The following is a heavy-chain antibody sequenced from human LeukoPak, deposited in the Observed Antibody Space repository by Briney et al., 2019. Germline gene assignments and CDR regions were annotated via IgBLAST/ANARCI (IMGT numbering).Heavy chain of an antibody. CDR1: GGSISSSSYY. J-gene: IGHJ5*02. CDR2: IYYSGST. D-gene: IGHD2-21*02. CDR3: ARGLYCGGDCYSGPHNWFDP. V-gene: IGHV4-39*07. Sequence: SETLPLTCTVSGGSISSSSYYWCWIRQPPGKGLEWIGSIYYSGSTYYNPSLKSRVTISVDTSKNQFSLKLSSVTAADTAVYYCARGLYCGGDCYSGPHNWFDPWGQGTLVTVSS.